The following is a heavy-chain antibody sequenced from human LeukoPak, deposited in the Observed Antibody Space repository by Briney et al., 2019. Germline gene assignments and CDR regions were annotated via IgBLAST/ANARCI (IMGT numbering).Heavy chain of an antibody. CDR3: ARGRGIAARPGGRNSINFGY. J-gene: IGHJ4*02. Sequence: SETLSLTCTVSGGSISSYYWSWIRQPPGKGLEWIGYIYYSGSGSTNYNPSLKSRVTISVDTSKNQFSLKLSSVTAADTAVYYCARGRGIAARPGGRNSINFGYWGQGTLVTVSS. V-gene: IGHV4-59*12. D-gene: IGHD6-6*01. CDR1: GGSISSYY. CDR2: IYYSGSGST.